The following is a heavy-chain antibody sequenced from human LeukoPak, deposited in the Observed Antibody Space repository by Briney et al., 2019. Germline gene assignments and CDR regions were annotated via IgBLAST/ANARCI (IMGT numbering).Heavy chain of an antibody. CDR2: IYYRGST. V-gene: IGHV4-39*01. J-gene: IGHJ6*03. Sequence: PSETLSLTCTVSGGSISSYYWGWIRQPPGKGLEWIGSIYYRGSTYYNPSLQSRVTISVDTSKNQFSLKLYPVTAADTAVYYCARGPQVVGYYYIDEWGKGTTVTVSS. CDR3: ARGPQVVGYYYIDE. D-gene: IGHD2-15*01. CDR1: GGSISSYY.